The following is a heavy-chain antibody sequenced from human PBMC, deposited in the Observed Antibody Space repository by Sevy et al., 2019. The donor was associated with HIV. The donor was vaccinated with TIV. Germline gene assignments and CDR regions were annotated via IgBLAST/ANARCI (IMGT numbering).Heavy chain of an antibody. CDR2: ISYDGSNK. D-gene: IGHD2-2*01. CDR1: GFTFSSYA. V-gene: IGHV3-30*04. Sequence: GGSLRLSCAASGFTFSSYAMHWVRQAPGKGLEWVAVISYDGSNKYYADSVKGRFTISRDNSKNTLYLQMNSLRAEDTAVYDCARAGVGGCSSTSGPPFYYGMDVWGQGTTVTVSS. CDR3: ARAGVGGCSSTSGPPFYYGMDV. J-gene: IGHJ6*02.